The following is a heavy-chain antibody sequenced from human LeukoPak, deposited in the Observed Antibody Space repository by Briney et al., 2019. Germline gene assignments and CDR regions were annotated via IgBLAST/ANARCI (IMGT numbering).Heavy chain of an antibody. CDR1: GFTFSDTW. Sequence: PGGSLRLSCAASGFTFSDTWMHWVRQAPGEGLVWVSRIRSDGSDTRYAESVKGRFTISRDNAKNTLYLQMNSLRAEDTAVYYCARAAADSSGYYRYYYYYYMDVWGKGTTVTVSS. V-gene: IGHV3-74*01. J-gene: IGHJ6*03. CDR2: IRSDGSDT. D-gene: IGHD3-22*01. CDR3: ARAAADSSGYYRYYYYYYMDV.